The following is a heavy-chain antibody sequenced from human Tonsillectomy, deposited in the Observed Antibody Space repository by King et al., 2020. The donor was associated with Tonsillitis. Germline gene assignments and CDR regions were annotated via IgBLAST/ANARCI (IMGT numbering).Heavy chain of an antibody. CDR2: IYHSGST. CDR1: GGSISSSSYS. V-gene: IGHV4-39*01. D-gene: IGHD5-12*01. Sequence: QLQESGPGLVKPSETLSLTCTVSGGSISSSSYSWGWIRQPPGKGLEWIGRIYHSGSTYYNPSLKSRVNLSVDTSKNHFSLKLSSVTAADTAVYYCARQSGYDWEYYLDYWGQGTLVTVSS. CDR3: ARQSGYDWEYYLDY. J-gene: IGHJ4*02.